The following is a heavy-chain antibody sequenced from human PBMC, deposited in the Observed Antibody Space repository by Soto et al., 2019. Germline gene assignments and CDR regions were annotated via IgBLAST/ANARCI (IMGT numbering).Heavy chain of an antibody. CDR3: ARLSGRQWLHY. CDR1: GGSISSSTYY. D-gene: IGHD6-19*01. J-gene: IGHJ4*02. Sequence: QLQLQESRPGLVKPSETLSLTCTVSGGSISSSTYYWGWIRQPPGKGLEWIGTISYSGATYYNPSLRSRISMSLDMPQAQVSLKVRSVTGEDTPVYYCARLSGRQWLHYWRQGTLFTVSS. V-gene: IGHV4-39*01. CDR2: ISYSGAT.